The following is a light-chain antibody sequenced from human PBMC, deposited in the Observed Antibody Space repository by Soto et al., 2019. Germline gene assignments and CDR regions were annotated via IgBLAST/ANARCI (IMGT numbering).Light chain of an antibody. CDR3: LHDYSYPRT. J-gene: IGKJ1*01. Sequence: AIQMTQSPSSLSASVGDRVIITCRASQAIRNDLGWYQQKPGKAPKLLIYTASTLQGGVPSRFSGSGSGADFTLTIRSLQPEDSATYYCLHDYSYPRTFGQGTKVEIK. V-gene: IGKV1-6*01. CDR2: TAS. CDR1: QAIRND.